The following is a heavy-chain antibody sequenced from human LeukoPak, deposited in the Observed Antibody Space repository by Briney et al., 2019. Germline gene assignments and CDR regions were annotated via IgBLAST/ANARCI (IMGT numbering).Heavy chain of an antibody. V-gene: IGHV3-48*02. CDR2: ISSGSSSI. D-gene: IGHD1-7*01. Sequence: PGGSLRLSCAASGFTFSSYNMNWVRQAPGKGLEWVSYISSGSSSIYYADSVKGRFTISRDNAKNSLYLQMGSLRDEDTAVYYCARDRITGTTGGGDYWGQGTLVTVSS. J-gene: IGHJ4*02. CDR1: GFTFSSYN. CDR3: ARDRITGTTGGGDY.